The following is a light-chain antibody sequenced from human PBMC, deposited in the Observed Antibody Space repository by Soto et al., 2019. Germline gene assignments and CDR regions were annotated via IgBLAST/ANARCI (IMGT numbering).Light chain of an antibody. V-gene: IGKV1-9*01. CDR2: AAS. Sequence: DIQLTQSPSFLSASVGDRVTITCRASQGISINLAWYQQKPGKAPNLLIYAASTLQSGVPSRFSGSGSGTEFTLTISSLQPEDFATYYCQQFNSYPITFGQGTRLEI. CDR3: QQFNSYPIT. J-gene: IGKJ5*01. CDR1: QGISIN.